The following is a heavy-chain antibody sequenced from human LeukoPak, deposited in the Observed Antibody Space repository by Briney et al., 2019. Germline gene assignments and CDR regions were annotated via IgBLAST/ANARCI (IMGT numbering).Heavy chain of an antibody. V-gene: IGHV4-34*01. CDR3: AREGAFDAFDI. CDR2: INHSGST. Sequence: SETLSLTCAVYGGSFSGYYWSWIRQPPGKGLEWIGEINHSGSTNYNPSLKSRVTISVDTSKKQFSLKLSSVTAADTAVYYCAREGAFDAFDIWGQGTMVTVSS. J-gene: IGHJ3*02. CDR1: GGSFSGYY.